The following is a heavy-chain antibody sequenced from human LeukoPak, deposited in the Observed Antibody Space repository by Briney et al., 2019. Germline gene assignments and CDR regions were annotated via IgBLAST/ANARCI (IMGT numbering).Heavy chain of an antibody. V-gene: IGHV4-34*01. J-gene: IGHJ5*02. CDR1: GGSFSGYY. CDR2: IDHSGST. D-gene: IGHD3-10*01. CDR3: AGASYYYGSGRNWFDP. Sequence: SETLSLTCAVYGGSFSGYYWSWIRQPPGKGLEWSGEIDHSGSTNYNPSLKSRVTISIDTSKNQFSLKLSSVTAADTAVYYCAGASYYYGSGRNWFDPWGQGTLVTVSS.